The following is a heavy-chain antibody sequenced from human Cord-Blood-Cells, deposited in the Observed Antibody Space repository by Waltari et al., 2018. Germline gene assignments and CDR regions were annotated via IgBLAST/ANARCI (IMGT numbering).Heavy chain of an antibody. CDR1: GGSISSSTSY. Sequence: QLQLQDSGPGLVKPSETLSLTCTVSGGSISSSTSYCGWIRQPPVKGLEWIGSIYYSGRTEYNQSIKSRITISVETSKNQFSLKLSSVTAADTAVYYCATASPLCSSTSCYYYYGMDVWGQGTTVTVSS. D-gene: IGHD2-2*01. V-gene: IGHV4-39*01. CDR3: ATASPLCSSTSCYYYYGMDV. CDR2: IYYSGRT. J-gene: IGHJ6*02.